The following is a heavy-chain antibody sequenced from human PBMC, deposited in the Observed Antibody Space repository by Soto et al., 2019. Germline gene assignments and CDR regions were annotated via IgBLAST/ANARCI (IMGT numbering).Heavy chain of an antibody. V-gene: IGHV4-59*01. D-gene: IGHD2-2*01. J-gene: IGHJ6*03. CDR3: ARALGYCSSTSCYLWDYYYYYMAV. CDR2: IYYSGST. Sequence: SETLSLTCTVSGGSISIYYCGWIRQPPGKGLEWIGYIYYSGSTNYNPSLKSRVTISVDTSKNQFSLKLSSVTAADTAVYYCARALGYCSSTSCYLWDYYYYYMAVWGKGTTVTVSS. CDR1: GGSISIYY.